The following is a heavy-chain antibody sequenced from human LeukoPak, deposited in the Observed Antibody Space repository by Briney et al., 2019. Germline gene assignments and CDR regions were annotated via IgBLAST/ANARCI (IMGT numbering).Heavy chain of an antibody. CDR1: GGSFSGYY. D-gene: IGHD3-22*01. V-gene: IGHV4-34*01. J-gene: IGHJ6*03. Sequence: SETLSLTCAVYGGSFSGYYWSWIRQPPGKGLEWIGEINHSGSTNYNPSLKSRVTISVDTSKNQFSLKLSSVTAADTAVYYCARGWVKWLASYYMDVWGKGTTVTVSS. CDR2: INHSGST. CDR3: ARGWVKWLASYYMDV.